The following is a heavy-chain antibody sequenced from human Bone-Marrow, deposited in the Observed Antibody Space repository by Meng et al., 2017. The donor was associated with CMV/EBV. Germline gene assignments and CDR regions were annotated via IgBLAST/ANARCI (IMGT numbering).Heavy chain of an antibody. CDR3: ARDRASRGGATTTYGAFDI. J-gene: IGHJ3*02. V-gene: IGHV1-18*01. Sequence: ASVKVSCKASGGTFTSYAIRWVRQAPGQGLEGMGWISFYNGNTNHAQKLQGRVTMTTGTYTSTAYMELRSLRSDDTAVYYCARDRASRGGATTTYGAFDIWGQGTMVTVSS. CDR2: ISFYNGNT. D-gene: IGHD1-26*01. CDR1: GGTFTSYA.